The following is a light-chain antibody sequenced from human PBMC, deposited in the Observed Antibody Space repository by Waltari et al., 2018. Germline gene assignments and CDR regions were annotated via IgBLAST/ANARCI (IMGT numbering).Light chain of an antibody. Sequence: EIVLTQSPATLSLSPGERATLSCRATQSVGTSLAWYQHNPGQVPRLLIYNASNRAAGVPARFSGSGSGTDFTLTISSLEPEDFAVYYCQHRNNWPAFGPGTKVNVK. V-gene: IGKV3-11*01. J-gene: IGKJ3*01. CDR2: NAS. CDR3: QHRNNWPA. CDR1: QSVGTS.